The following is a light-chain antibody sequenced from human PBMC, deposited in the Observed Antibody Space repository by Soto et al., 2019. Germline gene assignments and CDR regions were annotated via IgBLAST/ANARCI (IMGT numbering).Light chain of an antibody. CDR1: HRVNTY. V-gene: IGKV3-11*01. J-gene: IGKJ1*01. Sequence: SPGERATLSYRASHRVNTYLSWYQQRPGQAPRLLIYDASTRATGIPARFSASGTGTDFTLTISDVQPEDFAVYYCHQRQSWPRTFGQGTKVDIK. CDR2: DAS. CDR3: HQRQSWPRT.